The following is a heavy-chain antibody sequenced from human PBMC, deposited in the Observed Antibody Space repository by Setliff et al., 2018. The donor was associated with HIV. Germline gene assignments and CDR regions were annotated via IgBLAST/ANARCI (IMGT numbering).Heavy chain of an antibody. Sequence: LSLTCTVSGDSVSRYSWNWIRQPPGKGLEWIGYVYANGETDYNPSLKSRVTMSADTSRNQFSLSLNSATAADTAVYFCARRKLQDSTITTSNWFDSWGQGILVTVSS. D-gene: IGHD3-10*01. CDR1: GDSVSRYS. CDR3: ARRKLQDSTITTSNWFDS. CDR2: VYANGET. V-gene: IGHV4-4*09. J-gene: IGHJ5*01.